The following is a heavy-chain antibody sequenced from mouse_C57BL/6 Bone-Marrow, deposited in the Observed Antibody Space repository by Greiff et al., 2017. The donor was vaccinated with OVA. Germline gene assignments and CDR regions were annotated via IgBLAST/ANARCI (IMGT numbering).Heavy chain of an antibody. CDR2: IDPETGGT. J-gene: IGHJ1*03. Sequence: VKLQESGAELVRPGASVTLSCKASGYTFTDYEMHWVKQTPVHGLEWIGAIDPETGGTAYNQKFKGKAILTADKSSSTAYMELRSLTSEDSAVDYCTMVRGWYFDVWGTGTTVTVSA. CDR1: GYTFTDYE. V-gene: IGHV1-15*01. CDR3: TMVRGWYFDV.